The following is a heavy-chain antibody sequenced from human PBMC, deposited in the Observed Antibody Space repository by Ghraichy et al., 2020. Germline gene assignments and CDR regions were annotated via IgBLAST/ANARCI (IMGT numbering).Heavy chain of an antibody. D-gene: IGHD5-18*01. CDR3: AKGRGYSYGYFDY. Sequence: GESLNISCAASGFTFSSFVMHWVRQAPGNGLEWVALISYDGSNKHYADSVKGRFTSSRDNSKNTLYLQMNSLRAEDTAVYYCAKGRGYSYGYFDYWGQGTLVTVSS. J-gene: IGHJ4*02. V-gene: IGHV3-30-3*01. CDR2: ISYDGSNK. CDR1: GFTFSSFV.